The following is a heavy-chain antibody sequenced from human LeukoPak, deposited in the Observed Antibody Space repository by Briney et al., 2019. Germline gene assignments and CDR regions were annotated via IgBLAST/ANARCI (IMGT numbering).Heavy chain of an antibody. CDR3: AGHGSGWYSFDF. Sequence: PSETLSLTCTVSGGSISSGSYYWSWIRQPAGKGLEWIGRIYTSGSTNYNPSLKSRVTISVGTSKNQFSLKLSSVTAADTAVYYCAGHGSGWYSFDFWGQGTPVTVSS. V-gene: IGHV4-61*02. CDR2: IYTSGST. D-gene: IGHD6-19*01. J-gene: IGHJ4*02. CDR1: GGSISSGSYY.